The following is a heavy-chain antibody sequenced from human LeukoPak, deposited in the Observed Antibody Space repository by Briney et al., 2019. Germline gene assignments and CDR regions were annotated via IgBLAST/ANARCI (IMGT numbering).Heavy chain of an antibody. D-gene: IGHD3-10*01. V-gene: IGHV4-39*07. J-gene: IGHJ4*02. CDR3: ASSFMVRGVSFDY. CDR2: IYYSGST. CDR1: GGSISSSSYY. Sequence: PSETLSLTCTVSGGSISSSSYYWGWIRQPPGKGLEWIGSIYYSGSTYYNPSLKSRVTISVDTSKYQFSLKLSSVTAADTAVYYCASSFMVRGVSFDYWGQGTLVTVSS.